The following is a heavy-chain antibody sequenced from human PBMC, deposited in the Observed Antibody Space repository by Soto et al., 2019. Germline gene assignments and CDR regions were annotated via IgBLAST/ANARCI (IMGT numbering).Heavy chain of an antibody. J-gene: IGHJ4*02. CDR3: ARAQYCGGDCYTFDY. Sequence: QVQLVQSGAEVKKPGASVKVSCKAPGYTFTGYYMPWVRQAPGQGLGWMGWINPNSGGTNNAQKFQGRVTIPRDTSLSTANMELRRLRSDDMAVYYCARAQYCGGDCYTFDYWGQGTLVTVSS. CDR1: GYTFTGYY. CDR2: INPNSGGT. D-gene: IGHD2-21*02. V-gene: IGHV1-2*02.